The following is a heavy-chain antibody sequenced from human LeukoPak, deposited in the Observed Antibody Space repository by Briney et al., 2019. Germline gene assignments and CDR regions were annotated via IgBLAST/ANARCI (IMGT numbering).Heavy chain of an antibody. J-gene: IGHJ1*01. V-gene: IGHV3-30*02. CDR1: GFTFSSYG. CDR3: AKDGSGSYYSDEYFQH. Sequence: GGSLRLSCAASGFTFSSYGMHWVRQAPGKGLEWVAFIRYDGSSKYYADSVKGRFTISRDNSKNTLYLQMNSLRAEDTAVYYCAKDGSGSYYSDEYFQHWGQGTLVTVSS. CDR2: IRYDGSSK. D-gene: IGHD3-10*01.